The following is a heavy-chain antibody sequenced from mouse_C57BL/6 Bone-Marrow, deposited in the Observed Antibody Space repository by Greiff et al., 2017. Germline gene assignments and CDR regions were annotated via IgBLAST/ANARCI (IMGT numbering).Heavy chain of an antibody. V-gene: IGHV14-4*01. Sequence: VQLKESGAELVRPGASVKLSCTASGFNIKDDYMHWVKQRPEQGLEWIGWIDPENGDTEYASKFQGKATITAATSSNTAYLQLSSLTSEDTAVYYCTGGYYDYFDYWGQGTTLTVSS. CDR3: TGGYYDYFDY. J-gene: IGHJ2*01. D-gene: IGHD2-3*01. CDR2: IDPENGDT. CDR1: GFNIKDDY.